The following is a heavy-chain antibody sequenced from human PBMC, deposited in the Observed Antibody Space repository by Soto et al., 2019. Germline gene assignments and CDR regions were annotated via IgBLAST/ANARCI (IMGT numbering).Heavy chain of an antibody. CDR3: AKEGELAYFDY. CDR2: ISGSGGST. V-gene: IGHV3-23*01. CDR1: GFTVSRYG. D-gene: IGHD1-26*01. J-gene: IGHJ4*02. Sequence: GGSLRLSCAASGFTVSRYGMSWVRQAPGKGLEWVSGISGSGGSTYYGDTVRGRFTISRDNSKNTLYLEMNSLRAEDTAIYYCAKEGELAYFDYWGQGALVTVSS.